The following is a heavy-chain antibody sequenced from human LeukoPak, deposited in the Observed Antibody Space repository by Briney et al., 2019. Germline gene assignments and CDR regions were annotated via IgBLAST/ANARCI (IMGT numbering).Heavy chain of an antibody. CDR3: ARDRTTVTTLGWFDP. Sequence: GGSLRLSCAASGFTFSSYSMNWVRQAPGKGLEWVSSISSSSRYIYYADSVKGRFTISRDNAKNSLYLQMNSLRAEDAAVYYCARDRTTVTTLGWFDPWGQGTLVTVSS. CDR1: GFTFSSYS. V-gene: IGHV3-21*01. CDR2: ISSSSRYI. J-gene: IGHJ5*02. D-gene: IGHD4-17*01.